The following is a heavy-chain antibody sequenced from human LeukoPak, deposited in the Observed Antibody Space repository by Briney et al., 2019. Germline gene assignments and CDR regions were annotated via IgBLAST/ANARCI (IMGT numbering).Heavy chain of an antibody. CDR2: VSYSGTT. D-gene: IGHD2/OR15-2a*01. V-gene: IGHV4-59*01. CDR3: ARNIRGPNYYIDV. Sequence: SETLSLTCTASGGSLSSDYWSWIRQPPGKGLEWIGYVSYSGTTNYNPSLNSRLTISLDTSKNRFSLNLSSVTAADTAIHFCARNIRGPNYYIDVWGKGTTVTVSS. J-gene: IGHJ6*03. CDR1: GGSLSSDY.